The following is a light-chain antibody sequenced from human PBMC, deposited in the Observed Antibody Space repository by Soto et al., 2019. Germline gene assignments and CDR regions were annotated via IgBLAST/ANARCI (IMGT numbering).Light chain of an antibody. CDR1: QSVSTY. CDR2: DAS. Sequence: EIVLTQSPATLSLSPGDRATLSCRASQSVSTYLAWYQQKPGQAPRLLIYDASNRATGIPARFSGSGSGTDFTLTISSLEPEDFALYYCQQRSDWPSITFGQGTRLEI. J-gene: IGKJ5*01. V-gene: IGKV3-11*01. CDR3: QQRSDWPSIT.